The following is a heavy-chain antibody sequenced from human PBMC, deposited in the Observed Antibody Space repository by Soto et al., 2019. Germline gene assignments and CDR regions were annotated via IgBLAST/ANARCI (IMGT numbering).Heavy chain of an antibody. Sequence: PGGSLRLSCAASGFSFSNAWMNWVRQAPGKGLEWVGRIKSKTDGGTTDYAAPVKGRFTISRDDSKNTLYLQMNSLKTEDTAVYYCTTNHLGIRPSFYYYYMDVWGKGTTVTVSS. CDR1: GFSFSNAW. CDR3: TTNHLGIRPSFYYYYMDV. D-gene: IGHD2-2*01. J-gene: IGHJ6*03. CDR2: IKSKTDGGTT. V-gene: IGHV3-15*07.